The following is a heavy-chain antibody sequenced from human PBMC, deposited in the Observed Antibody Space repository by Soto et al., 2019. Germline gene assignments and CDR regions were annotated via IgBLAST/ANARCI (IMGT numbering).Heavy chain of an antibody. D-gene: IGHD5-12*01. CDR2: ISAYNGNT. CDR1: GYTFTSYG. V-gene: IGHV1-18*04. J-gene: IGHJ4*02. CDR3: ARDFYVSGEYYFDY. Sequence: ASVKVSFKASGYTFTSYGISWVRQAPGQGLEWMGWISAYNGNTNYAQKLQGRVTMTTDTSTSTAYMELRSLRSDDTAVYYCARDFYVSGEYYFDYWGQGTLVTVSS.